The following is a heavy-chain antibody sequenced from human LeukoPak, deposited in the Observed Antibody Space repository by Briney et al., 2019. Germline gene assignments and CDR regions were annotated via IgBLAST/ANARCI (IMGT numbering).Heavy chain of an antibody. J-gene: IGHJ4*02. V-gene: IGHV4-59*01. CDR2: IYDSGTT. CDR3: ARGLGSSSLGGY. Sequence: PSETLSLTCTVSGGSISNYFWSWIRQPPGKGPEWIGYIYDSGTTNYNPSLTSRVTISVDTSKNQFSLKLSSVTAADTAVYYCARGLGSSSLGGYWGQGTLVTVSS. CDR1: GGSISNYF. D-gene: IGHD6-6*01.